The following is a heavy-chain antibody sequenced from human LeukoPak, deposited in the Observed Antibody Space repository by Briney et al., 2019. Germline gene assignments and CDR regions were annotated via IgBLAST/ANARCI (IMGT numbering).Heavy chain of an antibody. CDR3: ARFRLYCSSTSCRSWFDP. D-gene: IGHD2-2*01. CDR2: INHSGST. Sequence: TSETLSLTCAVYGGSFSGYYWSWIRQPPGKGLEWIGEINHSGSTNYNPSLKSRVTISVDTSKNQFSLKVSSVTAADTAVYYCARFRLYCSSTSCRSWFDPWGQGTLVTVSS. V-gene: IGHV4-34*01. CDR1: GGSFSGYY. J-gene: IGHJ5*02.